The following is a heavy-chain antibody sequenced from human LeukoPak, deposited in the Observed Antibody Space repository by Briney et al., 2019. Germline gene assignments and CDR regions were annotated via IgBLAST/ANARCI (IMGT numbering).Heavy chain of an antibody. V-gene: IGHV3-30*18. CDR2: ISYDGSNK. CDR1: GFTFSTYG. Sequence: GGSLRLSCAASGFTFSTYGMHWVRQAPGKGLEWVAVISYDGSNKYYADSVKGRFTISRDNSKNTLYLQMNRLRAEDTAVYYCAKEFHSGYDNWFDPWGQGTLVTVSS. D-gene: IGHD5-12*01. J-gene: IGHJ5*02. CDR3: AKEFHSGYDNWFDP.